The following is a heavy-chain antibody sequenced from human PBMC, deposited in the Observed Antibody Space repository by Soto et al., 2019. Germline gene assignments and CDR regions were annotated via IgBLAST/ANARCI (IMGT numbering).Heavy chain of an antibody. Sequence: QVQLQESGPGLVKPSETLSLTCTVSGGSISSYYWSWIRQPPGKGLEWIGYIYYSGSTNYNPSLKTRVTISVDTSKNQFSLKLSSVTAADTAVYYCARHTYGHDAFDIWGQGTMVTVSS. CDR1: GGSISSYY. CDR3: ARHTYGHDAFDI. J-gene: IGHJ3*02. CDR2: IYYSGST. D-gene: IGHD4-17*01. V-gene: IGHV4-59*08.